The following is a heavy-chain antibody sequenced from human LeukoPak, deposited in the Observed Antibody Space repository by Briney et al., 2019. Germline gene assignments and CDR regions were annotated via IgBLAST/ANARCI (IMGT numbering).Heavy chain of an antibody. CDR1: GFTFSSYS. CDR2: ISSSSSNI. V-gene: IGHV3-48*01. Sequence: GGSLRLSCAASGFTFSSYSMNWVRQAPGKGREWVSYISSSSSNIYYADSVKGRFTISRDNAKNSLYLQMNSLRAEDTAVYYCARDQLLTAAAGTNYYYMDVWCKGATVAVSS. D-gene: IGHD6-13*01. CDR3: ARDQLLTAAAGTNYYYMDV. J-gene: IGHJ6*03.